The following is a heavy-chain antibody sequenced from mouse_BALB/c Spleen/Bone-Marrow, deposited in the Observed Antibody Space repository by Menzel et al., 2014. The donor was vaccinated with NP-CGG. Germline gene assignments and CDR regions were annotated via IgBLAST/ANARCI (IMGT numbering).Heavy chain of an antibody. CDR1: GFNIKDTY. Sequence: VQLQQSGAELAKPGASVKLSCTASGFNIKDTYMHWVKQRPEQGLEWIGRIDPANGNTKYDPKFQGKAAITADTSSNTACLQLSGLTSEDTAVYYCARWEYYAMDYWGQGTSVTVSS. J-gene: IGHJ4*01. V-gene: IGHV14-3*02. CDR3: ARWEYYAMDY. D-gene: IGHD4-1*01. CDR2: IDPANGNT.